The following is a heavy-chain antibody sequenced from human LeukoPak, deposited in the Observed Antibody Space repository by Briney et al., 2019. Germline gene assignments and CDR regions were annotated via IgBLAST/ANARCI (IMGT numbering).Heavy chain of an antibody. CDR3: ASSSRRPNSPPDY. CDR1: GFTFSSYG. V-gene: IGHV3-23*01. CDR2: ISGSGGST. Sequence: GGSLRLSCAASGFTFSSYGMSWVRQAPGKGLEWVSAISGSGGSTYYADSVKGRFTISRDNSKNTLYLQMNSLRAEDTAVYYCASSSRRPNSPPDYWGQGTLVTVSS. J-gene: IGHJ4*02. D-gene: IGHD2-21*01.